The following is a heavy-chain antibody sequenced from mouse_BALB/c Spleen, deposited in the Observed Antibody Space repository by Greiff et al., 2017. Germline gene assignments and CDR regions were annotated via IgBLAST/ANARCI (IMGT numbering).Heavy chain of an antibody. J-gene: IGHJ4*01. CDR2: ISSGSSTI. CDR3: ARGDDYDGDYYAMDY. V-gene: IGHV5-17*02. CDR1: GFTFSSFG. D-gene: IGHD2-4*01. Sequence: EVKLMESGGGLVQPGGSRKLSCAASGFTFSSFGMHWVRQAPEKGLEWVAYISSGSSTIYYADTVKGRFTISRDNPKNTLFLQMTSLRSEDTAMYYCARGDDYDGDYYAMDYWGQGTSVTVSS.